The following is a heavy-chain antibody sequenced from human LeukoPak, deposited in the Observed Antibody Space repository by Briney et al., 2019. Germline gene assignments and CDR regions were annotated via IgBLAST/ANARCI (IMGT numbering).Heavy chain of an antibody. CDR2: ISSHNGGT. Sequence: ASVKVSCKGFGYAFRNYAVVWVRQTPRQGLEWMGWISSHNGGTQYSQNLQGRITMTIDAPTSTAYMELRSLTSDDTAVYYCVRVWDYSPRGRLDFWGQGTLVSVSS. V-gene: IGHV1-18*01. D-gene: IGHD4-11*01. CDR3: VRVWDYSPRGRLDF. J-gene: IGHJ4*02. CDR1: GYAFRNYA.